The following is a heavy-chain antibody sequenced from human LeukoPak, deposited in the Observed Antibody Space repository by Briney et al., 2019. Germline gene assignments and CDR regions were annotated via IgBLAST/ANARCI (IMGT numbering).Heavy chain of an antibody. D-gene: IGHD5-12*01. CDR1: GFTFSIHG. J-gene: IGHJ4*02. Sequence: GGSLRLSRAASGFTFSIHGMHWVRQARGKGLEWVAFMRYGGSDQYYADSVKGRFTISRDNSKNTLYLQMNSLRAEDTAVYYCARDGRKIKALFYSGYDSSFDYWGQGTLVTVSS. CDR2: MRYGGSDQ. V-gene: IGHV3-30*02. CDR3: ARDGRKIKALFYSGYDSSFDY.